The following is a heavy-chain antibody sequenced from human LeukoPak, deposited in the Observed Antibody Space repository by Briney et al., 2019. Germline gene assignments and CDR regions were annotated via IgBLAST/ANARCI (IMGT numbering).Heavy chain of an antibody. J-gene: IGHJ6*04. CDR2: IYLDGSRA. D-gene: IGHD3-10*02. CDR1: GFTFDDYG. Sequence: HSGGSLRLSCAASGFTFDDYGMSWARQSPGKGLEWVANIYLDGSRAYYVDSVKGRFTISRDNAKNSLFLQMNSLSAEDTAVYYCAELGITMIGGVWGKGTTVTISS. V-gene: IGHV3-7*01. CDR3: AELGITMIGGV.